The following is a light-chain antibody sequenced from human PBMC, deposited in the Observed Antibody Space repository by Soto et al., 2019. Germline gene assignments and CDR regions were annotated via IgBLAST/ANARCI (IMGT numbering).Light chain of an antibody. CDR3: QQYGSSPLT. Sequence: VFTQSPGTLSLSPGERATLSCSASQSVSSSYLAWYQQKPGQAPRLFMYGASSRATGIQDRFSGSGSGTDFTLTISRLEPEDFALYYCQQYGSSPLTFGQGTKVDIK. CDR2: GAS. CDR1: QSVSSSY. J-gene: IGKJ1*01. V-gene: IGKV3-20*01.